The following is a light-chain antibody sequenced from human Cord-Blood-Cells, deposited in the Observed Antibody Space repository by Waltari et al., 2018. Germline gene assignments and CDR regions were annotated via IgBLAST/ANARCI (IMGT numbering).Light chain of an antibody. J-gene: IGLJ2*01. CDR1: TLGDKY. CDR3: QAWDSSTVV. V-gene: IGLV3-1*01. CDR2: QDS. Sequence: SYELTQPPSVSVSPGQTARIHCSGDTLGDKYACWYQQKPGQTPVLVIYQDSKRPSGFPVRFSGSNSGNTATLTISGTQAMDEADYYCQAWDSSTVVFGGGTKLTVL.